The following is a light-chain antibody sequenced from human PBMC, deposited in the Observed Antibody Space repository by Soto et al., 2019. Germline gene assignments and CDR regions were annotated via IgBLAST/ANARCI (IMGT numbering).Light chain of an antibody. CDR2: DAS. CDR3: QQFSSYPLT. V-gene: IGKV3-20*01. J-gene: IGKJ4*01. CDR1: QSVSSNY. Sequence: EIVMTQSPATLSVSPGEGATLSCRASQSVSSNYLAWYHQKPGQAPRLLIYDASSRATGIPDRFSGGGSGTDFTLTISRLEPEDFAVYYCQQFSSYPLTFGGGTKVDI.